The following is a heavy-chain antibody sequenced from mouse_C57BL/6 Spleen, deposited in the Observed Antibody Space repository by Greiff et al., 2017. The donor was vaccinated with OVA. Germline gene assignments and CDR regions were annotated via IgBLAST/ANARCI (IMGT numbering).Heavy chain of an antibody. D-gene: IGHD1-1*01. CDR3: ARTGSSPLYYAMDY. CDR2: ISSGSSTI. J-gene: IGHJ4*01. V-gene: IGHV5-17*01. CDR1: GFTFSDYG. Sequence: EVKLVESGGGLVKPGGSLKLSCAASGFTFSDYGMHWVRQAPEKGLEWVAYISSGSSTIYYADTVKGRFTISRDNAKNTLFLQMTSLRSEDTAMYYCARTGSSPLYYAMDYWGQGTSVTVSS.